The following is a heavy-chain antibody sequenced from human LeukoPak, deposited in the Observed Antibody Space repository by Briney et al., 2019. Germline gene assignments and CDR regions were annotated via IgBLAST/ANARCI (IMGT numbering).Heavy chain of an antibody. V-gene: IGHV1-18*01. D-gene: IGHD6-19*01. Sequence: ASVKVSCKASGYTFTSYGISWVRQAPGQGLEWMGWISAYNGNTNYAQKLQGRVTMTTDTSTSTAYMELRSLRSDDTAVYYCAKSNIAVAPAILFDYWGQGTLVTVSS. CDR1: GYTFTSYG. CDR3: AKSNIAVAPAILFDY. J-gene: IGHJ4*02. CDR2: ISAYNGNT.